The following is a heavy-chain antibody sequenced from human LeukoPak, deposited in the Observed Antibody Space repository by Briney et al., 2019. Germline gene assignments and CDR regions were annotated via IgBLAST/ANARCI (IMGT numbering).Heavy chain of an antibody. CDR1: GLIFSGYA. J-gene: IGHJ4*02. V-gene: IGHV3-30-3*01. CDR2: ISYDGSNE. CDR3: AKSFSGYYTGIGD. D-gene: IGHD3-3*01. Sequence: PGGSLRLSCAASGAASGLIFSGYAMHWVRQAPGKGLEWVAIISYDGSNEYYAGSVRGRFTISRDNAKNSLYLQMNSLRAEDTALYYCAKSFSGYYTGIGDWGQGTLVTVSS.